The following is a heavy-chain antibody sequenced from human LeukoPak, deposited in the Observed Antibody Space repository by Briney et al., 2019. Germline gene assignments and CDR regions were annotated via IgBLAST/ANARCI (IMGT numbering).Heavy chain of an antibody. CDR3: ARAWGVVTAIDY. Sequence: SVTVSCTASGGTFSSYAISWVRQAPGQGLEWMGGIIPIFGTANYAQKFQGRVTIIADESTSTAYMELSSLRSEDTAVYYCARAWGVVTAIDYWGQGTLVTVSS. CDR1: GGTFSSYA. J-gene: IGHJ4*02. D-gene: IGHD2-21*02. CDR2: IIPIFGTA. V-gene: IGHV1-69*01.